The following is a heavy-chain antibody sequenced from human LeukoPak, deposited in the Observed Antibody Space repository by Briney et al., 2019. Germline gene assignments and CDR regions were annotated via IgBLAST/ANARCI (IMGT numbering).Heavy chain of an antibody. J-gene: IGHJ6*02. Sequence: SETLSPTCTVSGGSISSHYWSWIRQPPGKGLEWIGYIYYSGTTNYNPSLKSRVTISVDTSRNQFSLQLRSVTAADTAVYYCAREDPQTTVPEGMDVWGQGTTVSVSS. V-gene: IGHV4-59*11. D-gene: IGHD4-17*01. CDR1: GGSISSHY. CDR2: IYYSGTT. CDR3: AREDPQTTVPEGMDV.